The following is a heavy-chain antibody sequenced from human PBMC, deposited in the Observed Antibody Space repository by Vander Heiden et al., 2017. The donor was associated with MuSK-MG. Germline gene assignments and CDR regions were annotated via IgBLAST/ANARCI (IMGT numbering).Heavy chain of an antibody. V-gene: IGHV3-7*01. Sequence: EVQLLESGGGLVQPGGSLRLSCAASGFTFGDYWMSWVRQAPGKGLEWVASIKKGGSEKYYVDSVKGRFTVSRDNVKNSLFLQMNSLRAEDTAVYYCARDRGYLDSAGYHFDYWGQGTLVTVSS. CDR1: GFTFGDYW. CDR3: ARDRGYLDSAGYHFDY. D-gene: IGHD3-22*01. J-gene: IGHJ4*02. CDR2: IKKGGSEK.